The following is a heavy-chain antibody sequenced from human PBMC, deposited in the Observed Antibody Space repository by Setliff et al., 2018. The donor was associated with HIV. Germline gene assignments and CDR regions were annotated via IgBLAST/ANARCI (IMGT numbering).Heavy chain of an antibody. J-gene: IGHJ6*02. CDR1: GFTLSNYW. D-gene: IGHD3-10*01. Sequence: GESLKISCAASGFTLSNYWMSWVRQAPGKGLEWVANIKQDGSERFYVDSVKGRFSISRDNAKNSLYLRMNSLRVEDTAVYYCARKFRPGHGVDVWGQGTTVTVSS. CDR2: IKQDGSER. V-gene: IGHV3-7*01. CDR3: ARKFRPGHGVDV.